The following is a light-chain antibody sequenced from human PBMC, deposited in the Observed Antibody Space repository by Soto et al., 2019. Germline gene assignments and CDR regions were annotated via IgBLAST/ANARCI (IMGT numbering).Light chain of an antibody. V-gene: IGKV3-15*01. CDR2: GAS. Sequence: EIMMTQSPATLSVSPGGRATLSCRASQSVGSNLAWYQQKPGQAPRLLIYGASTRATGIPARFSGSGSGTEFTLTISSLQSEDFAIYFCQQYNNWPPDRTFGQGTKVEIK. CDR1: QSVGSN. J-gene: IGKJ1*01. CDR3: QQYNNWPPDRT.